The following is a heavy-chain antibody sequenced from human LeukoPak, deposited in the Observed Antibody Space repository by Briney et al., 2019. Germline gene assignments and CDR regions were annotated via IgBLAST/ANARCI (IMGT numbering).Heavy chain of an antibody. CDR2: IYYSGST. CDR3: ARDGYNSRVDY. CDR1: GGSISSYY. J-gene: IGHJ4*02. Sequence: SETLSLTCTVSGGSISSYYWSWIRQPPGKGLEWIGYIYYSGSTNYNPSLKSRVTISVDTSKNQFSLKLSSVTAADTAVYYCARDGYNSRVDYWGQGTLVTVSS. V-gene: IGHV4-59*12. D-gene: IGHD5-12*01.